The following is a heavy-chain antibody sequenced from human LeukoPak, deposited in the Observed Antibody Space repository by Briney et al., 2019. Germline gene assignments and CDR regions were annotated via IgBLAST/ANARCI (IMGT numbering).Heavy chain of an antibody. CDR3: ARDASQYSGTYWRTGYNWFDP. D-gene: IGHD1-26*01. Sequence: PSETLSLTCTVSGGSISSYYWSWIRQPAGKGLEWIGRIYTSGSTYYNPSLKSRVTISVDTSKNEFSLEVSSVTAADTAVYYCARDASQYSGTYWRTGYNWFDPWGQGTLVTVSS. J-gene: IGHJ5*02. CDR2: IYTSGST. CDR1: GGSISSYY. V-gene: IGHV4-4*07.